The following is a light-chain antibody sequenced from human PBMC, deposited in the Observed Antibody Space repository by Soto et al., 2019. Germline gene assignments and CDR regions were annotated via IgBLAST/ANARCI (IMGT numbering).Light chain of an antibody. CDR2: EVS. CDR3: CSYAGSSTYV. V-gene: IGLV2-23*02. J-gene: IGLJ1*01. CDR1: SSDVGGYNL. Sequence: QSVLTQPASVSGSPGQSITISCTGASSDVGGYNLVSWYQQHPGKAPKLMIYEVSKRPSGVSNRFSGSKSGSTASLTISGLQAEDEADYYCCSYAGSSTYVFGTGTKVTVL.